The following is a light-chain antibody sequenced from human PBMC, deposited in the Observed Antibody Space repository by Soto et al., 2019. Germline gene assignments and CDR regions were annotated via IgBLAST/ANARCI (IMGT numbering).Light chain of an antibody. V-gene: IGKV3-20*01. CDR1: QSISSSY. Sequence: VLTQSPGTLSLSPGKRATLSFRSSQSISSSYLAWYQQRPGQAPRLLIYGASSRATGIPDRFSGSGSGTEFTLTISRLEPEDFAVYYCQQYGSSSWTFGQGTKVDIK. J-gene: IGKJ1*01. CDR3: QQYGSSSWT. CDR2: GAS.